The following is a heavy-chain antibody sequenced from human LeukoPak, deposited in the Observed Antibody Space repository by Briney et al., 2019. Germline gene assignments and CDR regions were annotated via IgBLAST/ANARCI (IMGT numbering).Heavy chain of an antibody. J-gene: IGHJ4*02. D-gene: IGHD6-19*01. CDR1: GGPISSYY. V-gene: IGHV4-59*01. CDR3: ARWVGGWYYFDY. Sequence: SETLSLTCTVSGGPISSYYWSWIRQPPGKGLEWIGYIYYSGTTSYNPSLKSRVTISVDTSKNQFSLKLTSVTAADTAVYYCARWVGGWYYFDYWGQGTLVTVSS. CDR2: IYYSGTT.